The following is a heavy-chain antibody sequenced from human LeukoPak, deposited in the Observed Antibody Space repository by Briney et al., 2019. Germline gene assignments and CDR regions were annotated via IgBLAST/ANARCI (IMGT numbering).Heavy chain of an antibody. J-gene: IGHJ3*02. D-gene: IGHD3-22*01. V-gene: IGHV3-53*01. CDR2: IYSGGST. Sequence: GGSLRLSCAASGFTVSSNYMSWVRQAPGKGLEWVSVIYSGGSTNYADSVKGRFTISRDNSKNTLYLQMNSLRAEDTAVYYCARGVVVIDDAFDIWGQGTMVTVSS. CDR3: ARGVVVIDDAFDI. CDR1: GFTVSSNY.